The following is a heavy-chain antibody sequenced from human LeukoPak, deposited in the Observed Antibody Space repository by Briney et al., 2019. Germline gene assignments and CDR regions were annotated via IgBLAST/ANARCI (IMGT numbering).Heavy chain of an antibody. CDR3: AKVNSMTTVTTSLYFDY. CDR1: GFTFSSYA. V-gene: IGHV3-23*01. J-gene: IGHJ4*02. CDR2: ISGGGGST. Sequence: GGSLRLSCAASGFTFSSYAMSWVRQAPGKGLEWVSAISGGGGSTYYADSVKGRFTLSRDNSKNMLYLQMNSLRADDTAVYYCAKVNSMTTVTTSLYFDYWGQGTLVTVSS. D-gene: IGHD4-17*01.